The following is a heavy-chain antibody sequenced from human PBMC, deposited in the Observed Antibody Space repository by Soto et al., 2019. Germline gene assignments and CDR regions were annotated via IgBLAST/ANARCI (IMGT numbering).Heavy chain of an antibody. J-gene: IGHJ3*02. Sequence: GGSLRLSCAASGFTFSSYWMSWVRQAPGKGLEWVANIKQDGSEKYYVDSVKGRFTISRDNAKNSLYLQMNSLRAEDAAVYYCAREGGVRYDYVWGSYRYTAFDIWGQGTMVTVSS. V-gene: IGHV3-7*01. CDR3: AREGGVRYDYVWGSYRYTAFDI. D-gene: IGHD3-16*02. CDR2: IKQDGSEK. CDR1: GFTFSSYW.